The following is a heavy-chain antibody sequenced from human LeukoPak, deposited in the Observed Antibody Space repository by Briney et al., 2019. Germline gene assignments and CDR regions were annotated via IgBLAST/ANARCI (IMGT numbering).Heavy chain of an antibody. D-gene: IGHD2-21*02. Sequence: GGSLRLSCAASGLTFSSHWMHWVRQAPGKGLVWVSRITNDGSSTTYADSVKGRFTISRDNSKNTLYLQMNSLRAEDTAVYYCARDSCGGDCYYFDYWGQGTLVTVSS. J-gene: IGHJ4*02. CDR3: ARDSCGGDCYYFDY. CDR1: GLTFSSHW. V-gene: IGHV3-74*01. CDR2: ITNDGSST.